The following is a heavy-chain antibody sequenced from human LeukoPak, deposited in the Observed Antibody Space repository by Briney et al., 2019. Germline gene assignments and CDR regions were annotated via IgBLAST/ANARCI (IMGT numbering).Heavy chain of an antibody. D-gene: IGHD5-24*01. CDR2: VFYTGST. Sequence: SETLSLTCAVYGGSFSGYYWSWIRQPPGKRLEWIGYVFYTGSTNYNPSLKSRVTISVDTSKNQFSLKLSSVTAADAAVYYCASTPRIKDGRWYFEYWGQGTLVTVSS. CDR3: ASTPRIKDGRWYFEY. V-gene: IGHV4-59*01. CDR1: GGSFSGYY. J-gene: IGHJ4*02.